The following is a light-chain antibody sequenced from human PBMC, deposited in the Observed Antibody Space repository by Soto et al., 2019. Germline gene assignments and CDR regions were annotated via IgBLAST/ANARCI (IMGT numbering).Light chain of an antibody. CDR3: QQYNSYPRT. V-gene: IGKV1-16*02. J-gene: IGKJ1*01. CDR1: QDISNY. Sequence: DIQMTQSPSSLSASVGDRVTITCRASQDISNYLAWFQQKPGKAPKSLIYAAASLLSGVPSKCGGSGSGTDFTLNISSLQPEDFATYCCQQYNSYPRTFGQGTKVQIK. CDR2: AAA.